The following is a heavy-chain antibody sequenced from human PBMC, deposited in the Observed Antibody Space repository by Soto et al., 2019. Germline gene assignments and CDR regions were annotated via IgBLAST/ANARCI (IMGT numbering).Heavy chain of an antibody. V-gene: IGHV3-30-3*01. J-gene: IGHJ4*02. CDR3: ARSGYLPFDY. CDR2: ISYDGSNK. CDR1: GFTFSSYA. Sequence: GGSLRLSCAASGFTFSSYAMNWVRQAPGKGLEWVAVISYDGSNKYYADSVKGRFTISRDNSKNTLYLQMNSLRAEDTAVYYCARSGYLPFDYRGQGTLVTVSS. D-gene: IGHD5-12*01.